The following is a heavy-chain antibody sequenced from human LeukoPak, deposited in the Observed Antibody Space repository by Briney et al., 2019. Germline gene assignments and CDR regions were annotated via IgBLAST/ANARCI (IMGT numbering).Heavy chain of an antibody. J-gene: IGHJ6*02. CDR1: GGTFISYA. D-gene: IGHD3-3*01. CDR3: ARAETTIFGVVIKYYGMDV. Sequence: GASVKVSCKASGGTFISYAISWVRQAPGQGLEWMGGIIPIFGTANYAQKFPGRVTITADESTSTAYMELSSLRSEDTAVYYCARAETTIFGVVIKYYGMDVWGQGTTVTVSS. CDR2: IIPIFGTA. V-gene: IGHV1-69*13.